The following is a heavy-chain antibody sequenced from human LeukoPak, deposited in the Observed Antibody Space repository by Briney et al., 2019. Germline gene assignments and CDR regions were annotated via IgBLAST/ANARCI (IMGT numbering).Heavy chain of an antibody. Sequence: ASVKVSCKVSGYTLTELSMHWVRQAPGKGLEWMGGFDAEDGETIYAQKFQGRVTMTEDTSTDTAYMELSSLRSEDTAVYYCAALAPRAYYDFWSGYQSFDYWGQGTLVTVSS. J-gene: IGHJ4*02. CDR2: FDAEDGET. V-gene: IGHV1-24*01. CDR3: AALAPRAYYDFWSGYQSFDY. CDR1: GYTLTELS. D-gene: IGHD3-3*01.